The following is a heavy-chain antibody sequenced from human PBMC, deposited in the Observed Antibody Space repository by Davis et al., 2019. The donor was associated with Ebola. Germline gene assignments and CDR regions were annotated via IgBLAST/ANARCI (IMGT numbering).Heavy chain of an antibody. CDR2: TNYASKCYS. J-gene: IGHJ6*04. Sequence: QTPSPTPALSGDSVSINSAGWNWVRQAPSRCLGLLGRTNYASKCYSDYAVSVKSRISFTPDTSKNHFSLQLKSVTPEDTALYYCARGWLRGGMDVWGEGTTVTVSS. CDR3: ARGWLRGGMDV. D-gene: IGHD5-18*01. CDR1: GDSVSINSAG. V-gene: IGHV6-1*01.